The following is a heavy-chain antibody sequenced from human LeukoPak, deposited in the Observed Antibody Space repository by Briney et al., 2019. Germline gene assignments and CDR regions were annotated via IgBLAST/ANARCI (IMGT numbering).Heavy chain of an antibody. CDR2: IFHTGII. CDR3: ARRPRAPDI. Sequence: PSETLSLTCIIPSDAITSYWSWIQQPPGKGLEFLGYIFHTGIIKYNPSLGSRLTISLDTSKRQLSLRLTSVTAADTANYFCARRPRAPDIWGQGTMVIVSS. J-gene: IGHJ3*02. CDR1: SDAITSY. V-gene: IGHV4-59*01.